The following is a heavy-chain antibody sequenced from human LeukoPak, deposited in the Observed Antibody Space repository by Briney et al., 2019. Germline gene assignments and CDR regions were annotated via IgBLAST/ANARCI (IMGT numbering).Heavy chain of an antibody. D-gene: IGHD6-19*01. CDR3: ATGVGYSSGWYTLDY. J-gene: IGHJ4*02. CDR1: GYTLTELS. Sequence: GASVTVSCKVSGYTLTELSMHWVRQAPGKGLEWMGGFDPEDGETIYAQKFQGRVTMTEDTSTDTAYMELSSLRPEDTAVYYCATGVGYSSGWYTLDYWGQGTLVTVSS. CDR2: FDPEDGET. V-gene: IGHV1-24*01.